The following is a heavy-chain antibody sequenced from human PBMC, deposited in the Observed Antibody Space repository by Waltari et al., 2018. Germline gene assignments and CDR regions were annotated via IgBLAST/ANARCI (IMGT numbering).Heavy chain of an antibody. Sequence: QVQLVQSGAEVTKPGSSVTVSCTASGGTFSVYVFSWVRQAPGQGLEWIGKIIPFLAKANYAEKFQGRVTITADESTSTCYMELSNLRSEDTAIYYCARDQQLPPYYYMDVWGKGTTVTVSS. CDR1: GGTFSVYV. V-gene: IGHV1-69*11. D-gene: IGHD2-2*01. J-gene: IGHJ6*03. CDR2: IIPFLAKA. CDR3: ARDQQLPPYYYMDV.